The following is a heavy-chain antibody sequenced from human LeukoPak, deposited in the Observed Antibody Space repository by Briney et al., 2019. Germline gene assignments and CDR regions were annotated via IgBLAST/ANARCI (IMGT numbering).Heavy chain of an antibody. J-gene: IGHJ4*03. Sequence: GRSLRLSCAASGFTFSSYGMHWVRQAPGKGLEWVAVISDDGSNKYYIDSVKGRFTISRDNPKNTLDLQMNSLRPEDTAVYYCAKKGYAGSGAYSYYFDYWGQGTTVTVSS. CDR3: AKKGYAGSGAYSYYFDY. D-gene: IGHD3-10*01. V-gene: IGHV3-30*18. CDR1: GFTFSSYG. CDR2: ISDDGSNK.